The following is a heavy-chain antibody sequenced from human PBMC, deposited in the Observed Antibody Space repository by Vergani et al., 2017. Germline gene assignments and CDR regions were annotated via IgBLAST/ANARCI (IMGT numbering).Heavy chain of an antibody. CDR2: ISGSGGST. J-gene: IGHJ4*02. V-gene: IGHV3-23*04. CDR3: ARDGYKAYFDY. Sequence: EVQLVESGGGLVQPGRSLRLSCAASGFTFDDYAMHWVRQAPGKGLEWVSAISGSGGSTYYADSVKGRFTISRDNSKNTLYLQMNSLRAEDTAVYYCARDGYKAYFDYWGQGTLVTVSS. CDR1: GFTFDDYA. D-gene: IGHD5-24*01.